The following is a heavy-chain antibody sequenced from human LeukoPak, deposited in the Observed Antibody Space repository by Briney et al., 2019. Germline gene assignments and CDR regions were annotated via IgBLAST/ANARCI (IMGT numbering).Heavy chain of an antibody. D-gene: IGHD3-22*01. CDR1: GFTFDDYA. Sequence: PGGSLRLSCAASGFTFDDYAMHWVRQAPGKGLELDSAISGSGGSTYYADSVKGRFTISRDNSKNTLYLQMNSLRAEDTAVYYCAKARSGYSHYFDYWGQGTLLTVSS. J-gene: IGHJ4*02. CDR3: AKARSGYSHYFDY. CDR2: ISGSGGST. V-gene: IGHV3-23*01.